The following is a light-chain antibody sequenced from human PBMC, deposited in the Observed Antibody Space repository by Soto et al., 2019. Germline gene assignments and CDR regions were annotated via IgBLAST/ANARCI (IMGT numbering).Light chain of an antibody. CDR2: DVS. CDR3: CSYAGSYTYV. Sequence: QSALTQPRSVSGSPGQSVTISCNETSSDVGGYNYVSWYQQHPGKAPKLMIYDVSKRPSGVPDRFSGSKSGNTASLTISGLQSEDEADHYCCSYAGSYTYVFGTGTKLTVL. V-gene: IGLV2-11*01. J-gene: IGLJ1*01. CDR1: SSDVGGYNY.